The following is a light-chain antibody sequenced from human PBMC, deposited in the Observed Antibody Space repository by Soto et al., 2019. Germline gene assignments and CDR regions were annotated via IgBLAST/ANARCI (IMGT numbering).Light chain of an antibody. J-gene: IGKJ5*01. CDR3: QQYNIWPPIT. V-gene: IGKV3D-15*01. CDR1: QSVSNN. Sequence: EIVLTQSPGTLSLSPGERATLSCRASQSVSNNYLAWYQQKPGQAPRLLIYGASNRATGIPDRFSGSGSGTEFTLTISSLQSEDFAVYYCQQYNIWPPITFGQGTRLEIK. CDR2: GAS.